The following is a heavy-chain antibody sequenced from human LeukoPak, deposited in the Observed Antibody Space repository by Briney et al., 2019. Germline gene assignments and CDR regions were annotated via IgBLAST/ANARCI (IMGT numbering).Heavy chain of an antibody. CDR1: SLTNGYH. CDR3: ARDKSLLYVDSSGYFQARDFDY. J-gene: IGHJ4*02. CDR2: VYRSGTT. V-gene: IGHV4-38-2*02. D-gene: IGHD3-22*01. Sequence: SETLSLTCTASSLTNGYHWGWIRQSPGKGLEWIGSVYRSGTTYYSPSLTTRVDISIDTSKKQFSLKLSSVTAADTAVYYCARDKSLLYVDSSGYFQARDFDYWGQGILVTVSS.